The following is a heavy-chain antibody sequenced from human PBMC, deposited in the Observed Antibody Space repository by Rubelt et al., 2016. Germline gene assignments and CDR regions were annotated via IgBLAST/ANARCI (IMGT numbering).Heavy chain of an antibody. J-gene: IGHJ4*02. V-gene: IGHV4-38-2*02. D-gene: IGHD4-17*01. CDR1: GYSISSGYY. Sequence: QVQLQESGPGLVKPSETLSFTCTVSGYSISSGYYWSWIRQPPGKGLEWIGEINHSGSTNYNPTLRSRVTISVDTSKNQFSLKLSSVTAADTAVYYCARSPTRRLPFDYWGQGTLVTVSS. CDR2: INHSGST. CDR3: ARSPTRRLPFDY.